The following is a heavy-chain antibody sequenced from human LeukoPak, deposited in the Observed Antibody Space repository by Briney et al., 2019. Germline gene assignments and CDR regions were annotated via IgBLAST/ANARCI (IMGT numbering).Heavy chain of an antibody. CDR2: IYHGGST. J-gene: IGHJ2*01. V-gene: IGHV4-30-2*01. Sequence: PSQTLSLTCAVSGGSISSGGYSWSWIRQPPGKGLEWIGYIYHGGSTYYNPSLKSRVTISVDRSKNQFSLKLSSVTAADTAVYYCARDPSSTSPEEGYWYFDLWGRGTLVTVSS. CDR1: GGSISSGGYS. D-gene: IGHD2-2*01. CDR3: ARDPSSTSPEEGYWYFDL.